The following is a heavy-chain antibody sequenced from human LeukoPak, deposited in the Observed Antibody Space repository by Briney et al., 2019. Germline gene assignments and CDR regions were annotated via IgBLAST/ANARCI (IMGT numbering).Heavy chain of an antibody. J-gene: IGHJ4*02. CDR2: ISDDGRHN. Sequence: GGSLRLSCAASGFTFSTYAMKWVRQAPGKVLEWVAVISDDGRHNYYADSVKGRFTISRDNSKNTLYLQMNSLRAEDTAVYYCMKPRPTHDGNGWGQGTLVTVSS. CDR3: MKPRPTHDGNG. D-gene: IGHD4-23*01. CDR1: GFTFSTYA. V-gene: IGHV3-30*04.